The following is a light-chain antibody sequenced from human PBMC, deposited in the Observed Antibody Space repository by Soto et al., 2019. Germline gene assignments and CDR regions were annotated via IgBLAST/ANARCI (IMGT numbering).Light chain of an antibody. Sequence: EDVLPQSPATLSLSPGERATLSCRASQSVSRNLAWYQQRPGQAPRLLIYDASNRATGIPARFSGSGSGTDFTLTISSLQPEDFALYYGHQRSNRPPTFGGGTKVEIK. J-gene: IGKJ4*01. V-gene: IGKV3-11*01. CDR2: DAS. CDR3: HQRSNRPPT. CDR1: QSVSRN.